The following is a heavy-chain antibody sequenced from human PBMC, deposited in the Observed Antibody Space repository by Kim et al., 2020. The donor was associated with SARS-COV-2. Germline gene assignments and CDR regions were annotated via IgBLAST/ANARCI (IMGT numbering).Heavy chain of an antibody. J-gene: IGHJ4*02. D-gene: IGHD3-9*01. Sequence: GRFTISRDNAKNSLYLQMNCLRAEDTAVYYCARVGRYFDWFYQEGYYFDYWGQGTLVTVSS. CDR3: ARVGRYFDWFYQEGYYFDY. V-gene: IGHV3-11*01.